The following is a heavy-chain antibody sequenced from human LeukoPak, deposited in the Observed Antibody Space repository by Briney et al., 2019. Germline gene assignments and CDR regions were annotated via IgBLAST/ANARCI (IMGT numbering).Heavy chain of an antibody. Sequence: PGVSLSLYCAASSFTCCSFWMLWLRQAPGKGLVWVSRINSDTSSTSCRDSVEGRFTISRDKAKNTLYLQMNSLRAEDTAVYYYARGRGTGQWLVDYWGQGTLVSASS. CDR2: INSDTSST. V-gene: IGHV3-74*01. CDR3: ARGRGTGQWLVDY. D-gene: IGHD6-19*01. J-gene: IGHJ4*02. CDR1: SFTCCSFW.